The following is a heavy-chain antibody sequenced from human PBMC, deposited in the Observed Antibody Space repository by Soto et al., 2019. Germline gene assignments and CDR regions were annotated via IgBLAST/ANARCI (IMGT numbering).Heavy chain of an antibody. Sequence: ASVKVSCKASGGTFSSYAISWVRQAPGQGLEWMGGIIPIFGTANYAQKFQGRVTITADESTSTAYMELSSLRSEDTAVYYCARDRGQPLRRRDYYYGMDGWGQGTTVSVSS. D-gene: IGHD2-2*01. J-gene: IGHJ6*02. V-gene: IGHV1-69*13. CDR1: GGTFSSYA. CDR2: IIPIFGTA. CDR3: ARDRGQPLRRRDYYYGMDG.